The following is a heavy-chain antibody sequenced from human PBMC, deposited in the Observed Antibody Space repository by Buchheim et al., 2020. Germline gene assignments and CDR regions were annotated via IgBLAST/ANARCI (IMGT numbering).Heavy chain of an antibody. CDR1: GFTFSTYW. CDR2: ISGDGSST. Sequence: EVQLVESGGGLVQPGGSLRLSCAASGFTFSTYWMHWVRQAPGKGLVWVSRISGDGSSTSYADSVKGRFTISRDNAQNTVYLHMNSLRAEDTAVYYCARGYSSGYRIDYWGQGTL. J-gene: IGHJ4*02. CDR3: ARGYSSGYRIDY. V-gene: IGHV3-74*01. D-gene: IGHD5-18*01.